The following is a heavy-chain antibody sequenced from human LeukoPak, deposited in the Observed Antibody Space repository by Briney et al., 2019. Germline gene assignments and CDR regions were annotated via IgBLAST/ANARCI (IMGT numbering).Heavy chain of an antibody. V-gene: IGHV4-34*01. Sequence: SETLSLTCAVYGGSFSGYYWSWIRQPPGKGLEWIGEINHSGSTNYNPSLKSRVTISVDTSKNQFSLKLSSVTAADTAVYYCARGPPGYCSGGSCYAVLTYYYYMGVWGKGTTVTVSS. CDR1: GGSFSGYY. CDR3: ARGPPGYCSGGSCYAVLTYYYYMGV. D-gene: IGHD2-15*01. CDR2: INHSGST. J-gene: IGHJ6*03.